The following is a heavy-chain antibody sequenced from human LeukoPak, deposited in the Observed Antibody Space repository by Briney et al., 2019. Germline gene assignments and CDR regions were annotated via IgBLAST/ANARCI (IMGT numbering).Heavy chain of an antibody. CDR1: EFSVGSNY. Sequence: GGSLRLSCAASEFSVGSNYMTWVRQAPGKGLEWVSLIYSGGSTYYADSVKGRFTISRDNSKNTLYLQMNSLRAEDTAVYYCARERKYDSNFDYWGQGTLVTVSS. CDR3: ARERKYDSNFDY. D-gene: IGHD1-1*01. CDR2: IYSGGST. V-gene: IGHV3-66*01. J-gene: IGHJ4*02.